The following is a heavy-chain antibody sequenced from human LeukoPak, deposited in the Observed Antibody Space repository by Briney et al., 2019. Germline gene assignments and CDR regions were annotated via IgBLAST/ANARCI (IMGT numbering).Heavy chain of an antibody. CDR3: ARGSDATYYYDSSGFPYYYYYYMDV. CDR1: GGTFSSYA. CDR2: IIPIFGTA. D-gene: IGHD3-22*01. V-gene: IGHV1-69*05. Sequence: SVKASCKASGGTFSSYAISWVRQAPGQGLEWMGGIIPIFGTANYAQKFQGRVTITTDESTSTAYMELSSLRSEDTAVYYCARGSDATYYYDSSGFPYYYYYYMDVWGKGTTVTVSS. J-gene: IGHJ6*03.